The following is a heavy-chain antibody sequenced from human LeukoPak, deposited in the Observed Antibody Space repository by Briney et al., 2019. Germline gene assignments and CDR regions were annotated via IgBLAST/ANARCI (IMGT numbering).Heavy chain of an antibody. CDR2: FDPEDGET. V-gene: IGHV1-24*01. CDR1: GYTLTELS. D-gene: IGHD3-10*01. CDR3: ARGPTYYYGSGSYLYYYYMDV. Sequence: GASVKVSCKVSGYTLTELSMHWVRQAPGKGLEWMGGFDPEDGETIYAQKFQGRVTMTEDTSTDTAYMELSSLRSEDTAVYYCARGPTYYYGSGSYLYYYYMDVWGKGTTVTVSS. J-gene: IGHJ6*03.